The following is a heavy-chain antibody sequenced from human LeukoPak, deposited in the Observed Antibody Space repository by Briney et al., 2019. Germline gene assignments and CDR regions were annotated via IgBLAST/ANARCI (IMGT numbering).Heavy chain of an antibody. CDR1: GGSISSHY. Sequence: SSETLSLTCTVSGGSISSHYWSWIRQPPGKGLEWIGYIYYSGSTNYNPSLKSRVTISVDTSKNHFSLKLSSVTAADTAVYYCGGALLGGCFNFEYFFDHWGQGTLVPGSS. J-gene: IGHJ4*01. CDR2: IYYSGST. V-gene: IGHV4-59*11. D-gene: IGHD3-9*01. CDR3: GGALLGGCFNFEYFFDH.